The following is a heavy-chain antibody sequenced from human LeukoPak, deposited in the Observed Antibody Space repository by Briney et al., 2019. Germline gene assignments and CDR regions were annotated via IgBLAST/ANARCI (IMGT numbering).Heavy chain of an antibody. V-gene: IGHV3-30*02. J-gene: IGHJ6*03. CDR3: AKGRGWEASYYYYYMDV. CDR2: IRYDGSNK. D-gene: IGHD1-26*01. CDR1: GFTFSSYG. Sequence: GGSLRLSCAAPGFTFSSYGMHWVRQAPGKGLEWVAFIRYDGSNKYYTDSVKGRFTISRDNSKNTLYLQMNSLRAEDTAVYYCAKGRGWEASYYYYYMDVWGKETTVTISS.